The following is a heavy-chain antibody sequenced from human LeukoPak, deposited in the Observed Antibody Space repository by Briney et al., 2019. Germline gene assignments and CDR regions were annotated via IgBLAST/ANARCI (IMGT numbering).Heavy chain of an antibody. Sequence: SETLSLTCTVSGGSISSSSYYWRWIRQPPGKGLEWIVFIYYTGRTRYNPSLQSRVSISLGTSVNNFSLKLTSVTAADTAVYYCARLLDNDNSGDPDTFDVWGQGTVVTVSS. D-gene: IGHD3-22*01. V-gene: IGHV4-61*03. CDR1: GGSISSSSYY. CDR2: IYYTGRT. J-gene: IGHJ3*01. CDR3: ARLLDNDNSGDPDTFDV.